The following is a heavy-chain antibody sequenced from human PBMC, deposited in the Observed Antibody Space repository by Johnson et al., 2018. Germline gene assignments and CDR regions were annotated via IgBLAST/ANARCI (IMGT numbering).Heavy chain of an antibody. CDR2: IYYSGST. V-gene: IGHV4-59*01. Sequence: QVQLQESGPGLVKPSETLSLTCTVSGGSISSYDWSWTRQPPGKGLEWIGYIYYSGSTNYNPSLKSRVTISVDTSKNQFSLKLSSVTAADTAVYYCARGPTVVYYYYGMDVWGQGTTVTVSS. CDR3: ARGPTVVYYYYGMDV. J-gene: IGHJ6*02. D-gene: IGHD4-23*01. CDR1: GGSISSYD.